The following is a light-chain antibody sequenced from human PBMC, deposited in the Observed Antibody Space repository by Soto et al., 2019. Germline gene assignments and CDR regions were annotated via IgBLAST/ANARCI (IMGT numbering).Light chain of an antibody. CDR2: GAS. CDR3: QQYGGSPWT. V-gene: IGKV3-20*01. CDR1: QSVSSTY. Sequence: EIVLTQSPGTLSLSPGERATLSCRASQSVSSTYLAWYQQNPGQAPRLLIYGASSRGTGIPDRFSGSGSGTDLTLTISRLEPEDIAVYYRQQYGGSPWTFGQGTRVEIK. J-gene: IGKJ1*01.